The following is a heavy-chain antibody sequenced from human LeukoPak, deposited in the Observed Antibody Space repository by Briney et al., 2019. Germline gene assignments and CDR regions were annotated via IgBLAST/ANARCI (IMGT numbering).Heavy chain of an antibody. CDR3: ARAPGYYDSSGYHPFDY. CDR1: GYTFTGYY. CDR2: INPNSGGT. D-gene: IGHD3-22*01. V-gene: IGHV1-2*02. Sequence: ASVKVSCKASGYTFTGYYIHWVRQAPGQGLEWMGWINPNSGGTNYAQKFQGRVTMTRDTSISTAYMELSRLRSDDTAVYYCARAPGYYDSSGYHPFDYWGQGTLVTVSS. J-gene: IGHJ4*02.